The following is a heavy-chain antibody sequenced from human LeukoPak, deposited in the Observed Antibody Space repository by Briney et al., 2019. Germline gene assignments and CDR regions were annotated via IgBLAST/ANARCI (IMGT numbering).Heavy chain of an antibody. CDR2: INPNSGGT. Sequence: ASVKVSCKASGYTFTCYYMYWVRQAPGQELEWMGWINPNSGGTNYAQKFQGRVTMTTDTSISTAYMELSRLRSDDTAAYYCARASSGSYFSYYMDVWGKGTTVTISS. CDR3: ARASSGSYFSYYMDV. J-gene: IGHJ6*03. D-gene: IGHD1-26*01. CDR1: GYTFTCYY. V-gene: IGHV1-2*02.